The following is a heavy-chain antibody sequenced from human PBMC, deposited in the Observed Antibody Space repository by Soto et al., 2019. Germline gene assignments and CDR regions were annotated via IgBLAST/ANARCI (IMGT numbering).Heavy chain of an antibody. Sequence: SVKGSCKASGDTSSNYGVSWVRQAPGQGLEWMGGILPVFGTTTYARNFQGRITITADKSTSTVYMELTSLRSDDTATYYCARDPDEVVGTDYHYYGLDVWHQGATVPVPS. CDR1: GDTSSNYG. CDR2: ILPVFGTT. D-gene: IGHD1-26*01. V-gene: IGHV1-69*06. J-gene: IGHJ6*02. CDR3: ARDPDEVVGTDYHYYGLDV.